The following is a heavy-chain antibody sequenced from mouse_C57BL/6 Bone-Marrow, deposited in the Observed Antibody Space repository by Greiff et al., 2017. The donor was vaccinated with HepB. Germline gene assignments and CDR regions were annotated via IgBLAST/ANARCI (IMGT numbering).Heavy chain of an antibody. CDR3: TNYYGRVLWFAY. CDR1: GYTFTDYE. V-gene: IGHV1-15*01. D-gene: IGHD1-1*01. CDR2: IDPETGGT. Sequence: VQLQQSGAELVRPGASVTLSCKASGYTFTDYEMHWVKQTPVHGLEWIGAIDPETGGTAYNQKFKGKAILTADKSSSTAYVELRSRTSEDSAVYYWTNYYGRVLWFAYWGQGTLVTVSA. J-gene: IGHJ3*01.